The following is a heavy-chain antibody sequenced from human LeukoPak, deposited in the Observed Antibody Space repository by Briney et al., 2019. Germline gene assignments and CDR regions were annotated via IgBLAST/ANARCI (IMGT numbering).Heavy chain of an antibody. CDR1: GGSISSSSYY. D-gene: IGHD4-17*01. V-gene: IGHV4-39*01. CDR2: IYYSGST. Sequence: SETLSLTCTVSGGSISSSSYYWGWIRQPPGKGLEWFGSIYYSGSTYYNPSLKSRVTISVDTSKNQFSLKLSSVTAADTAVYYCARLDYGDYRGAFDIWGQGTMVTVSS. J-gene: IGHJ3*02. CDR3: ARLDYGDYRGAFDI.